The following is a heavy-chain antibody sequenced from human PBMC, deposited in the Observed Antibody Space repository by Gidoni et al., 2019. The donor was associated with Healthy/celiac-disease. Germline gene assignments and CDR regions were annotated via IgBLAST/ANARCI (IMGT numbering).Heavy chain of an antibody. Sequence: EVQLLESGGGLVQPGGSLRLSCAASGFTFSSYAMSWVRQAPGKGLELVSAISGSGGSTYYADSVKGRFTISRDNSKNTLYLQMNSLRAEDTAVYYCAKGRPVGFLEWLPPHDYWGQGTQVTVSS. D-gene: IGHD3-3*01. J-gene: IGHJ4*02. CDR1: GFTFSSYA. V-gene: IGHV3-23*01. CDR2: ISGSGGST. CDR3: AKGRPVGFLEWLPPHDY.